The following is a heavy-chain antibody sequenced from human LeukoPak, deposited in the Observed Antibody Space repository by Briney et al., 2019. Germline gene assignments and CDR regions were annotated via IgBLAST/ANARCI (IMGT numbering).Heavy chain of an antibody. J-gene: IGHJ2*01. CDR2: INPNSGGT. CDR1: GYTFTDYY. CDR3: ARTKAYTYADGNFDL. Sequence: GASVKVSRKASGYTFTDYYMHWVRQAPGQGLEWMGRINPNSGGTDYAQMFQGRVTMTTDTSISTAYMEVRRLRSDDTAIYYCARTKAYTYADGNFDLWGRGTVVTVSS. D-gene: IGHD5-18*01. V-gene: IGHV1-2*06.